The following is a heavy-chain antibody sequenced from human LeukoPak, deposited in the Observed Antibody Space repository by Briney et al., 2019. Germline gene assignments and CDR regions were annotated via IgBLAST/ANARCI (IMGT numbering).Heavy chain of an antibody. CDR3: AKVGVGATWDAFDI. J-gene: IGHJ3*02. D-gene: IGHD1-26*01. V-gene: IGHV3-23*01. Sequence: APLRLSCAASGFIFSNYAMNWVRQPPGRGLEWVAGYSDSGTGTYYAASVKGWFTISRDNTKNTLSLKMNNLRAEDTAVYYCAKVGVGATWDAFDIWGQGTMVTVSS. CDR1: GFIFSNYA. CDR2: YSDSGTGT.